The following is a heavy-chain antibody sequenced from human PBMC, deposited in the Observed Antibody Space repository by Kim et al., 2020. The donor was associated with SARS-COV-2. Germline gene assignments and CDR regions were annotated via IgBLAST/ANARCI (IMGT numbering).Heavy chain of an antibody. V-gene: IGHV1-46*01. CDR2: INPSGGST. J-gene: IGHJ4*02. D-gene: IGHD3-3*01. CDR3: AREGTIFGVLMCLDH. CDR1: GYTFTNYY. Sequence: ASVKVSCKAYGYTFTNYYVHWVRQAPGQGLEWVGAINPSGGSTIYAQKFQGRVTMTTDTSTSTIYMELNSLTSEDTAVYYCAREGTIFGVLMCLDHWGQGTLVTVSS.